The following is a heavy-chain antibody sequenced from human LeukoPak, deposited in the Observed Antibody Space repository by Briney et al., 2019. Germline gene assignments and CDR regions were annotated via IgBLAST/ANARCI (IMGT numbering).Heavy chain of an antibody. CDR1: GGSIKSYY. V-gene: IGHV4-4*07. D-gene: IGHD6-13*01. CDR2: IYPSGST. J-gene: IGHJ4*02. CDR3: ARGLGVAAADS. Sequence: PSETLSLTCSVYGGSIKSYYWSWVRQAAGKGLEWIGRIYPSGSTNYNPSLKSRVNMSEVTSKNHFSLSLRSVTAADTAVYYCARGLGVAAADSWGQGILVTVSS.